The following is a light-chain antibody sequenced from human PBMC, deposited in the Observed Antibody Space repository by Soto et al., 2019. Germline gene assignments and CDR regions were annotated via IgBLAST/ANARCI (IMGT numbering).Light chain of an antibody. CDR1: QSVSSN. CDR3: QEYNNWPPMNT. J-gene: IGKJ2*01. V-gene: IGKV3-15*01. CDR2: GAS. Sequence: EIVMTQSPATLSASPGERATRSCTASQSVSSNLAWYQQKPGQAPRLLIYGASTRATGIPARFSGSGSGTEFTLTISSLESEDFAVYYCQEYNNWPPMNTFGQGAKLEIK.